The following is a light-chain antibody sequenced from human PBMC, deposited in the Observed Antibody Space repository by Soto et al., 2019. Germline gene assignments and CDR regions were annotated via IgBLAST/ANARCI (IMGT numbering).Light chain of an antibody. CDR3: QQYNGWPSWT. J-gene: IGKJ1*01. Sequence: EIVMTQSPATLSVSPGERATLSCRASQTINSNLAWYQQRPGQAPRLLIYGASTRATGIPARFSGSGSGTAFTLTISSLQSEDFAVYYWQQYNGWPSWTFGRGTKVEIK. V-gene: IGKV3D-15*01. CDR2: GAS. CDR1: QTINSN.